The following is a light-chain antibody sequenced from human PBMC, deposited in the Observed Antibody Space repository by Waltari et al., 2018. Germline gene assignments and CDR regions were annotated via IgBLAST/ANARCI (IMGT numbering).Light chain of an antibody. CDR3: SSYASGSAFYV. V-gene: IGLV2-14*03. CDR1: SSDVGGSNS. Sequence: QSALTQPASVSGSPGQSITISSTGTSSDVGGSNSFSWYQQYPGKAPNLIIHDVSGRPSGVSNRFSGSKSGNTASLTISGLQAEDEADYYCSSYASGSAFYVFGTATKVTVL. CDR2: DVS. J-gene: IGLJ1*01.